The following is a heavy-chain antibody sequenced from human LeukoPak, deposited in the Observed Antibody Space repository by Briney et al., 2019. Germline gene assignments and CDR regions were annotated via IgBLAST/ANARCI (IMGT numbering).Heavy chain of an antibody. J-gene: IGHJ5*02. Sequence: SETLSLTCTVSGGSISSYYWSWIRQPPGKGLEWIGYIYYSGSTNYNPSLKSRVTISVDTSKNQFSLKLSSVTAADTAVYYCARREGMANYCFDPWGQGTLVTVSS. D-gene: IGHD5-24*01. V-gene: IGHV4-59*01. CDR2: IYYSGST. CDR3: ARREGMANYCFDP. CDR1: GGSISSYY.